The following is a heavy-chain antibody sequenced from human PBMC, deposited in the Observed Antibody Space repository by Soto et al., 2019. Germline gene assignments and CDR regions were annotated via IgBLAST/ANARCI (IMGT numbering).Heavy chain of an antibody. J-gene: IGHJ4*02. D-gene: IGHD5-18*01. CDR2: IFYSGST. CDR1: GGSIRSYY. Sequence: LSLTCTDPGGSIRSYYWTWSRQPPGKGLEWLGYIFYSGSTFYNPSLKSRVTISIHTSKSQFSLQLTSVTAADTAVYYCARGAADTAMVDSWGQGTLVTVSS. CDR3: ARGAADTAMVDS. V-gene: IGHV4-59*01.